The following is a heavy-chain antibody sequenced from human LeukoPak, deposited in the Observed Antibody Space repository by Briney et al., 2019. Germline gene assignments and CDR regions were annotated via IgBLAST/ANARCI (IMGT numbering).Heavy chain of an antibody. CDR2: IYYSGST. D-gene: IGHD6-19*01. Sequence: PSETLSLTCTVSGGSLSSYYWSWVRQPPGKGLEWIGYIYYSGSTNYNPSLKSRVTISVDTSKNQFSLKLSSVTAADTAVYYCARRSYSSGWYYFDYWGQGTLVTVSS. J-gene: IGHJ4*02. V-gene: IGHV4-59*08. CDR3: ARRSYSSGWYYFDY. CDR1: GGSLSSYY.